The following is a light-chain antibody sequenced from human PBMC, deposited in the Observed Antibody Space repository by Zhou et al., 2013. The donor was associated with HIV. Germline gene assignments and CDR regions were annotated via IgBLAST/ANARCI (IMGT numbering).Light chain of an antibody. J-gene: IGKJ1*01. Sequence: EIVMTQSPATLSVSPGETATLSCRASESAGTFLAWYQQKRGQAPTLLIYGASTRATGIPARFSGSGSGTEFTLTISSLESEDFVVYYCQHYVNWPPTFGQGTKVEIK. CDR3: QHYVNWPPT. CDR2: GAS. CDR1: ESAGTF. V-gene: IGKV3-15*01.